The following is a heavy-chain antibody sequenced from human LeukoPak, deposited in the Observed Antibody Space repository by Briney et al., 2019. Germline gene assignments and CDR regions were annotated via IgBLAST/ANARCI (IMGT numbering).Heavy chain of an antibody. CDR1: GYSFTSYW. Sequence: GESLKISCKGSGYSFTSYWIGWVRQMPGKGLEWMGIIYPGDSDTRYSPSFQGQVTISADKSISTAYLQWSSLKASDTAMYYWARRDYGDYHHSKYNWFDPWGQGTLVTVSS. D-gene: IGHD4-17*01. CDR2: IYPGDSDT. J-gene: IGHJ5*02. CDR3: ARRDYGDYHHSKYNWFDP. V-gene: IGHV5-51*01.